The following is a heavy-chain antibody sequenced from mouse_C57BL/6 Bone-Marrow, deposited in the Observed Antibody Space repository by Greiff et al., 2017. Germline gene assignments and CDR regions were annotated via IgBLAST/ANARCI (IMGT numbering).Heavy chain of an antibody. Sequence: QVQLQQSGAELVKPGASVKLSCKASGYTFTSYWMHWVKQRPGQGLEWIGMIHPNSGSTNYNEKFKSKATLTVDKSSSTAYMQLSSLTSEDSAVYYCASSTVVAPYWYFDVWGTGTTVTVSS. D-gene: IGHD1-1*01. V-gene: IGHV1-64*01. CDR2: IHPNSGST. J-gene: IGHJ1*03. CDR3: ASSTVVAPYWYFDV. CDR1: GYTFTSYW.